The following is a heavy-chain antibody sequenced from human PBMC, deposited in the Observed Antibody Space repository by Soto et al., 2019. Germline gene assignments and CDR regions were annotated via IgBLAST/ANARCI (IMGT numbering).Heavy chain of an antibody. Sequence: SETLSLPCTVSGGSISSREYYWCWIRQPPGKGLEWIGYIYYSGSTYYNPSLKSRVTISVDTSKNQFSLKLSSVTAADTAVYYCARLGGLAVAGFDNRGQGTLVTVSS. CDR1: GGSISSREYY. V-gene: IGHV4-30-4*01. D-gene: IGHD6-19*01. CDR3: ARLGGLAVAGFDN. CDR2: IYYSGST. J-gene: IGHJ4*02.